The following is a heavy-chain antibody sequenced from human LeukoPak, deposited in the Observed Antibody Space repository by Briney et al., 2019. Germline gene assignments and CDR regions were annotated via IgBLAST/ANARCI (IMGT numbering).Heavy chain of an antibody. J-gene: IGHJ4*02. V-gene: IGHV1-46*01. CDR1: GYTLTELS. Sequence: ASVKVSCKVSGYTLTELSMHWVRQAPGQGLEWMGIINPSGGSTSYAQKFQGRVTMTRDTSTSTVYMELSSLRSEDTAVYYCARVYCSSTSCFNYFDYWGQGTLVTVSS. CDR3: ARVYCSSTSCFNYFDY. CDR2: INPSGGST. D-gene: IGHD2-2*01.